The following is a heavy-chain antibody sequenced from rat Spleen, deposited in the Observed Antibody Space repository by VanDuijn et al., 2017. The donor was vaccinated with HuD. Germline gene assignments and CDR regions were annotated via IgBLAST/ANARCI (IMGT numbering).Heavy chain of an antibody. CDR1: GFNFNDYW. V-gene: IGHV5-31*01. CDR3: ARPFDY. J-gene: IGHJ2*01. Sequence: EVKLVESGGGLVQPGRSLELSCAASGFNFNDYWMGWVRQAPTKGLEWVATITHIGGITYYPDSVKGRFTISRDNAKSTLYLQMNSLRSEDTATYYCARPFDYWGQGVMVTVSS. CDR2: ITHIGGIT.